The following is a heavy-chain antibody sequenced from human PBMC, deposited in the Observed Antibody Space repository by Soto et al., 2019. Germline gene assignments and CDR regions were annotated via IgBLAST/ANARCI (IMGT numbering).Heavy chain of an antibody. CDR2: IYYSGST. CDR1: GGSISSSSYY. CDR3: ARLDLSYYYYYGMDV. V-gene: IGHV4-39*01. D-gene: IGHD2-21*01. J-gene: IGHJ6*02. Sequence: PSETLSLTCTVSGGSISSSSYYWGWIRQPPGKGLEWIGSIYYSGSTYYNQSLKSRVTISVDTSKNQFSLKLSSVTAADTAVYYCARLDLSYYYYYGMDVWGQGTTVTVSS.